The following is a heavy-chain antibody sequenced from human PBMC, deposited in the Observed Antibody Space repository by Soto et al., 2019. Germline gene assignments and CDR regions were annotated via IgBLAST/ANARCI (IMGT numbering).Heavy chain of an antibody. CDR2: IRQEGSEK. J-gene: IGHJ6*02. CDR3: ARAPVLAGTTRFFYGMDV. V-gene: IGHV3-7*05. D-gene: IGHD1-7*01. Sequence: GGSLRLSCEAFGFTFGSYWMSWVRQAQGKGLVWVANIRQEGSEKYYVQSVKGRITISRDNAKTSLYLQINSLRAEDTAVYYCARAPVLAGTTRFFYGMDVWGRGTTVTVSS. CDR1: GFTFGSYW.